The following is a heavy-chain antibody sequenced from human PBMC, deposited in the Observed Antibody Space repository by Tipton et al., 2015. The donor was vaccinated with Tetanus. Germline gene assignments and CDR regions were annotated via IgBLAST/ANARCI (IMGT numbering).Heavy chain of an antibody. CDR2: INTDTGNP. J-gene: IGHJ4*02. CDR3: TRGPTGFSGYDPNYFDF. V-gene: IGHV7-4-1*02. Sequence: QLVQSGAEVKQPGASVKVSCETSGYTFNNFAMNWVRQAPGQGLEWMGWINTDTGNPTYAQGFTGRFVFSLDTSVSTAYLQINSLKSEDTAVYYCTRGPTGFSGYDPNYFDFWGQGTPVTVSS. D-gene: IGHD5-12*01. CDR1: GYTFNNFA.